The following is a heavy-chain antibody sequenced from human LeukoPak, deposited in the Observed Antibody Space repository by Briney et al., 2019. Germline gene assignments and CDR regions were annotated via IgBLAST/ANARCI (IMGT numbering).Heavy chain of an antibody. CDR1: GGSISSGSYY. CDR2: MYYSGNT. D-gene: IGHD4-17*01. Sequence: SETLSLTCTVSGGSISSGSYYWGWIRQPPGKGLEWIGSMYYSGNTYYNPSLKSRVTMSVDTSKNQFSLKLSSVTAADTAVYYCARRLRYGLDWFDPWGQGTLVTVSS. V-gene: IGHV4-39*01. CDR3: ARRLRYGLDWFDP. J-gene: IGHJ5*02.